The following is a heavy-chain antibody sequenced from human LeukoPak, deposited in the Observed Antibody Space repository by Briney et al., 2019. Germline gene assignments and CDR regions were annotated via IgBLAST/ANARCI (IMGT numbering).Heavy chain of an antibody. CDR3: ARGPAHFDY. CDR1: GESFNDYY. J-gene: IGHJ4*02. Sequence: PSETLSLTCAVYGESFNDYYWTWIRQPPGKGLEWIGQINHSGSTHFNPSLKSRVTISLDTSKNQFSLRLTSVTAADTAVYYCARGPAHFDYWGQGTLVTVSS. CDR2: INHSGST. V-gene: IGHV4-34*01.